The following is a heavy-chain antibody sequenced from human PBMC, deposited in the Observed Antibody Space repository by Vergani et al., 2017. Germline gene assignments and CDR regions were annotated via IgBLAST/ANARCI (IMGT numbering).Heavy chain of an antibody. CDR1: GFTFSSYG. CDR2: ISYDGSNK. CDR3: SGYSSSWSKADFDY. V-gene: IGHV3-33*05. J-gene: IGHJ4*02. Sequence: QVQLVESGGGVVQPGRSLRLSCAASGFTFSSYGMHWVRQAPGKGLEWVAVISYDGSNKYYADSVKGRFTISRDNSKNTLYLQMNSLRAEDTAVYYCSGYSSSWSKADFDYWGQGTLVTVSS. D-gene: IGHD6-13*01.